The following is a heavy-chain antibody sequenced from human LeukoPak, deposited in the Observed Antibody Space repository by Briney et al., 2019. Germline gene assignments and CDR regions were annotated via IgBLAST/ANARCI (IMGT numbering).Heavy chain of an antibody. D-gene: IGHD6-25*01. V-gene: IGHV1-46*01. CDR3: ARDKSVAAAAYYFDY. Sequence: ASVEVSCKASGYTFTSYYMHWVRQAPGQGLEWMGIINPSGGSTSYAQKFQGRVTMTRDTSTSTVYMELSSLRSEDTAVYYCARDKSVAAAAYYFDYWGQGTLVTVSS. J-gene: IGHJ4*02. CDR2: INPSGGST. CDR1: GYTFTSYY.